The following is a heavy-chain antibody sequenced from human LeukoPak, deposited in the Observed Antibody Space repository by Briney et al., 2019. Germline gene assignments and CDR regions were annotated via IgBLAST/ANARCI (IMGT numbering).Heavy chain of an antibody. J-gene: IGHJ4*02. Sequence: GGSLRLSCAASGFTFSSYGMHWVRQAPGKGLEWVAVISYDGSNKYYADSVKGRFTISRDNSKNTLYLQMNSLRAEDTAFYYCAKDHGSGSYYNLPEYWGQGTLVTVSS. CDR3: AKDHGSGSYYNLPEY. D-gene: IGHD3-10*01. V-gene: IGHV3-30*18. CDR2: ISYDGSNK. CDR1: GFTFSSYG.